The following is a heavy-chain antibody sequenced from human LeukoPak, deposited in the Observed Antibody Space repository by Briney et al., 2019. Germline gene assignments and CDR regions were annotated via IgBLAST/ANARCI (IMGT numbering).Heavy chain of an antibody. CDR1: GFSVNNNY. J-gene: IGHJ4*02. V-gene: IGHV3-53*01. Sequence: PGESLRLSCAASGFSVNNNYMNWVRQATGKGLEWVSLMDNFGYKHYADSVEGRVTISRDSSRNTVYLQLNSLRAEDTAVYYCAGGSYYGSGSRPGYIEHWGQGTLVTVSS. CDR3: AGGSYYGSGSRPGYIEH. D-gene: IGHD3-10*01. CDR2: MDNFGYK.